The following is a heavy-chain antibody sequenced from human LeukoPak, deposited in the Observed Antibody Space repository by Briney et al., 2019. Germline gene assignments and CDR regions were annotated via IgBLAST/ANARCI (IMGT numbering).Heavy chain of an antibody. CDR1: GYTFTSYA. V-gene: IGHV7-4-1*02. CDR2: INTNTGNP. Sequence: ASVKVSCKASGYTFTSYAMNWVRQAPGQGLEWMGWINTNTGNPTYAQGFTGRFVFSLDTSVSTAYLQISSLKAEDTAVYYCARDAKGIAARPGDYWGQGTLVTVSS. D-gene: IGHD6-6*01. J-gene: IGHJ4*02. CDR3: ARDAKGIAARPGDY.